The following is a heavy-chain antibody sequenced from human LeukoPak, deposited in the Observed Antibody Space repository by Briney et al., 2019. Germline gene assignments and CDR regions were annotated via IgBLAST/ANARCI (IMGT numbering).Heavy chain of an antibody. V-gene: IGHV1-69*13. Sequence: ASVKVSCKASGGTFSSYAISWVRQAPGQGLEWMEGIIPIFGTANYAQKFQGRVTITADESTSTAYMELSSLRSEDTAVYYCARDRDPGFDYWGQGTLVTVSS. D-gene: IGHD3-10*01. CDR1: GGTFSSYA. J-gene: IGHJ4*02. CDR2: IIPIFGTA. CDR3: ARDRDPGFDY.